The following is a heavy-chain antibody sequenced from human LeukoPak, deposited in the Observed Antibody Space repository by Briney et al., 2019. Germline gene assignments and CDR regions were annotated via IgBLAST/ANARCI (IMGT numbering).Heavy chain of an antibody. CDR2: INHSGST. V-gene: IGHV4-34*01. D-gene: IGHD6-19*01. J-gene: IGHJ5*02. Sequence: PSETLSLTCAVYGGCFSGYYWSWIRQPPGKGLEWIGEINHSGSTNSNPSLKSRVTISVDTSKNQFSLELSSVTAADTAVYYCARGLSGYSSFNWFDPWGQGTLVTVSS. CDR3: ARGLSGYSSFNWFDP. CDR1: GGCFSGYY.